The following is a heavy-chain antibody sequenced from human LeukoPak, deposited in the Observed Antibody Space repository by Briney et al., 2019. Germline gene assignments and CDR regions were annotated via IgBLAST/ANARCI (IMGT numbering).Heavy chain of an antibody. V-gene: IGHV3-21*01. J-gene: IGHJ4*02. Sequence: GGSLRLSCAASGFIFSSYNMNWVRQAPGKGLEWVSSISSRSRDVYYADSVKGRFTISRDNAENSLYLQMTSLRAEDTAVYYCARDSLFGSMGYFDWSLDYWGQGTPVTVSS. CDR2: ISSRSRDV. D-gene: IGHD3-9*01. CDR1: GFIFSSYN. CDR3: ARDSLFGSMGYFDWSLDY.